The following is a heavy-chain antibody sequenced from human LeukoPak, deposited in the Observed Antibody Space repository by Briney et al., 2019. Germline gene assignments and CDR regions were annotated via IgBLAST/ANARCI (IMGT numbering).Heavy chain of an antibody. CDR2: ISSSSAYI. CDR3: ARDPVGPPLGPNDY. CDR1: GFTFSSYW. Sequence: PGGSLRLSCAASGFTFSSYWMSWVRQAPGKGLEWVSSISSSSAYIYYADSVKGRFTISRDNADNSLFLQMNGLRAEDTAVYFCARDPVGPPLGPNDYWGQGTLVTVSS. J-gene: IGHJ4*02. V-gene: IGHV3-21*01.